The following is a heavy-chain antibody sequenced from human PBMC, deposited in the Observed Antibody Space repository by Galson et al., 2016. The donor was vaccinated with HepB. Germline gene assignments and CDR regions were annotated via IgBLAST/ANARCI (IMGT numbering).Heavy chain of an antibody. Sequence: SGSGGSTYYADSVKGRFTISRDNAENMLYLQMNSLRAEDTAIYYCARDLSGPDYWGQGTLVTVSS. CDR3: ARDLSGPDY. CDR2: SGSGGST. J-gene: IGHJ4*02. V-gene: IGHV3-23*01.